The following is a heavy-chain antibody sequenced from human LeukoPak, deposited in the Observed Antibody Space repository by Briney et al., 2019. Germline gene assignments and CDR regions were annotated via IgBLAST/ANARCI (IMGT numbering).Heavy chain of an antibody. Sequence: PGESLKISCKGSGYSFTSYWIGWVPQMPGKALEWMGIIYPGDSDTRYSPSFQGQVTISADKSISTAYLQWSSLTASDTAMYYCATLRDFWVDYWGQGTLVTVSS. J-gene: IGHJ4*02. D-gene: IGHD3-3*01. CDR1: GYSFTSYW. V-gene: IGHV5-51*01. CDR3: ATLRDFWVDY. CDR2: IYPGDSDT.